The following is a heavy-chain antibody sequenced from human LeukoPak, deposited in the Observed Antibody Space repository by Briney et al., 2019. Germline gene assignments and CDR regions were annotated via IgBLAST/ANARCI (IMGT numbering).Heavy chain of an antibody. Sequence: GASVKASCKASGYTFTSNYIHWVRQAPGQGLEWMGMIYPRDGSTSYAQKFQGRVTVTRDTSTSTVHMELSGLRSDDTAVYYCARWPHDRIAVAYWGQGTLVTVSS. CDR1: GYTFTSNY. CDR3: ARWPHDRIAVAY. V-gene: IGHV1-46*01. D-gene: IGHD6-19*01. CDR2: IYPRDGST. J-gene: IGHJ4*02.